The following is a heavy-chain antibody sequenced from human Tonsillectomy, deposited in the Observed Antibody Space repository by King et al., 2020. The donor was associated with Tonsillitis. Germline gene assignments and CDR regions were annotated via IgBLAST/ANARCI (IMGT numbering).Heavy chain of an antibody. CDR1: GGSFSNYA. Sequence: QLVQSGAEVRKPGSSVKVSCKASGGSFSNYAISWVRQAPGQGLEWMGRIITMLGIANYAQKFQGRVTITADKSTSTAYMELRSLTSEDTAVYYCARDAGYCSGGNCYGYYYYYMDVWGKGTTVTVSS. CDR3: ARDAGYCSGGNCYGYYYYYMDV. V-gene: IGHV1-69*04. CDR2: IITMLGIA. J-gene: IGHJ6*03. D-gene: IGHD2-15*01.